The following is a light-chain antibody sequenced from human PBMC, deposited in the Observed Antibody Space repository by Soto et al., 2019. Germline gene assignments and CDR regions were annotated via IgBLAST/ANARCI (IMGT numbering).Light chain of an antibody. J-gene: IGKJ2*03. CDR1: QSLLHSNGYTY. CDR3: MQALQTPPYS. V-gene: IGKV2-28*01. CDR2: SVS. Sequence: DIVMTQSPLSLPVTPGEPASISCRSSQSLLHSNGYTYLDWYLQKPGQSPQLLIYSVSSRASGVPDRFSGSGSGTDFTLKISRVEAEDVGVYYCMQALQTPPYSFGQGTKLEIK.